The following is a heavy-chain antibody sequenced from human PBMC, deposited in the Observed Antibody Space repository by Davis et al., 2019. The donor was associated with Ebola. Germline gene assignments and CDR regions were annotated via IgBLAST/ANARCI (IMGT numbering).Heavy chain of an antibody. CDR3: AKEPYSSSWTPFDY. D-gene: IGHD6-13*01. CDR1: GFTFSSYA. Sequence: GESLKISCAASGFTFSSYAMSWVRQAPGKGLEWVSAISGSGGSTYYADSVKGRFTISRDNSKNTLYLQMNSLRAEDTAVYYCAKEPYSSSWTPFDYWGQGTLVTVSS. V-gene: IGHV3-23*01. J-gene: IGHJ4*02. CDR2: ISGSGGST.